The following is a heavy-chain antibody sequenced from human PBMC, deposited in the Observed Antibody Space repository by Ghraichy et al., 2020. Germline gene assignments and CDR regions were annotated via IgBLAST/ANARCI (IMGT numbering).Heavy chain of an antibody. V-gene: IGHV3-21*01. CDR1: GFTFSSYS. J-gene: IGHJ4*02. CDR3: ARDYYDILTGYYVANYADDY. CDR2: ISSSSSYI. Sequence: GGSLRLSCAASGFTFSSYSMNWVRQAPGKGLEWVSSISSSSSYIYYADSVKGRFTISRDNAKNSLYLQMNSLRAEDTAVYYCARDYYDILTGYYVANYADDYWGQGTLVTVSS. D-gene: IGHD3-9*01.